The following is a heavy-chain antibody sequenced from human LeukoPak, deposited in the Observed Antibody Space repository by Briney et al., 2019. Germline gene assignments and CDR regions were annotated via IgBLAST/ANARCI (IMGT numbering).Heavy chain of an antibody. J-gene: IGHJ4*02. Sequence: PGGSLRLSCAASGFTFSSYGMHWVRQAPGKGLEWVAFIRYDGGNKYYADSVKGRFTISRDNSKNTLYLQMNSLRAEDTAVYYCAKDYYDGSGLFDYWGQGTLVTVSS. V-gene: IGHV3-30*02. CDR2: IRYDGGNK. D-gene: IGHD3-22*01. CDR3: AKDYYDGSGLFDY. CDR1: GFTFSSYG.